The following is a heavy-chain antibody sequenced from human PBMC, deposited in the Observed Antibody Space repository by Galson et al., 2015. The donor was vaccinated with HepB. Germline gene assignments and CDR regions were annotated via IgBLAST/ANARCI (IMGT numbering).Heavy chain of an antibody. CDR1: GFTFSSYN. V-gene: IGHV3-48*04. CDR2: ISTSSSTI. J-gene: IGHJ4*02. Sequence: SLRLSCAASGFTFSSYNMNWVRQPPGKGLEWVSYISTSSSTIYYADSVKGRFTISSDNAENSLYPQMNSLRADDTAVYYCARGMTGYSRGAFDYWGQGTLVTVSS. D-gene: IGHD3-9*01. CDR3: ARGMTGYSRGAFDY.